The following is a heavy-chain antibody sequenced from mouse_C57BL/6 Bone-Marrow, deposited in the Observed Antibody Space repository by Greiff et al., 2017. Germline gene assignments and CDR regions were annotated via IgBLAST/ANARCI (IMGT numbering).Heavy chain of an antibody. Sequence: QVQLQQSGAELVRPGASVKLSCKASGYTFTSDGISWVKQRPGQGLEWIGEIYPRSGNTYYNEKFKGKATMAADKSSSTAYMELRSLTSEDSAVYVCARYDYGWFAYWGQGTLVTVSA. J-gene: IGHJ3*01. D-gene: IGHD2-4*01. CDR3: ARYDYGWFAY. CDR2: IYPRSGNT. CDR1: GYTFTSDG. V-gene: IGHV1-81*01.